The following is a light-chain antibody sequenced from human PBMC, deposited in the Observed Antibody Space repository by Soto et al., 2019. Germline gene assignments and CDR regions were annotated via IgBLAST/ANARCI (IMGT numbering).Light chain of an antibody. J-gene: IGKJ4*01. V-gene: IGKV3-15*01. CDR3: QQYYTWPIT. Sequence: EIVMTQSPATLSVAPGERVTFSCRASQGVSRKLAWYQHKPGQAPRLLISGASTGATGIPARFSGSGFGTEFTLTISSLQSEDCAIYYCQQYYTWPITFGGGTKVEIK. CDR2: GAS. CDR1: QGVSRK.